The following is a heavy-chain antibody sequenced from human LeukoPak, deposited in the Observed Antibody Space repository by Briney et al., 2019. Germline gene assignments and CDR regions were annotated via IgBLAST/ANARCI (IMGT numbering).Heavy chain of an antibody. CDR3: ARDRAVTTFVFDY. V-gene: IGHV3-33*01. CDR1: GLTFSSYG. CDR2: IWYDGSNK. D-gene: IGHD4-17*01. J-gene: IGHJ4*02. Sequence: GRSLRLSCAASGLTFSSYGMHWVRQAPGKGLEWVAVIWYDGSNKYYADSVKGRFTISRDNSKNTLYLQMNSLRAEDTAVYYCARDRAVTTFVFDYWGQGTLVTVSS.